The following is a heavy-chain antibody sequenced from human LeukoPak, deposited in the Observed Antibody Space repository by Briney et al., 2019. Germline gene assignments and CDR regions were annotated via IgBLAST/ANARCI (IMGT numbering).Heavy chain of an antibody. CDR1: GFTFSDYA. CDR2: IKQDGSKK. J-gene: IGHJ4*02. Sequence: PGRSLRLSCVGSGFTFSDYAIHWVRQAPGKGLEWVANIKQDGSKKSYVDSVKGRFTISRDNAKNSLYLRMNSLRAEDTAIYYCTRVGYIDEGIDYWGQGTLVTVSS. D-gene: IGHD5-24*01. CDR3: TRVGYIDEGIDY. V-gene: IGHV3-7*04.